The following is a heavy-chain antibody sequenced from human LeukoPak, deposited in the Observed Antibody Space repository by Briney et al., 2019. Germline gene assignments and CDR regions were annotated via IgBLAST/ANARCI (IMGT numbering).Heavy chain of an antibody. D-gene: IGHD3-16*01. V-gene: IGHV3-23*01. Sequence: PGGSLRLSCAASGFTFSSFAMSWVRQAPGKGLEWVSAISGSGGTTFYADSVKGRFTISRDNSRTTLYLHMSSLRAEDTAEYYCAARGKNYNTYLAFWGKGTTVTVSS. CDR3: AARGKNYNTYLAF. CDR1: GFTFSSFA. J-gene: IGHJ6*03. CDR2: ISGSGGTT.